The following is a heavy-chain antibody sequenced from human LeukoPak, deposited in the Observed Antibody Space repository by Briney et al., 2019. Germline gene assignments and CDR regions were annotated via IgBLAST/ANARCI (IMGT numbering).Heavy chain of an antibody. Sequence: RTGGSLRLSCAASGFTFDDYGMSWVRQAPGKGLEWVSGINWNGGSTGYADSVKGRFTISRDNAKNSLYLQMNSLRAEDTALYYCARDFVAYGSGTESEMPFDYWGQGTLVTVSS. V-gene: IGHV3-20*04. J-gene: IGHJ4*02. CDR2: INWNGGST. CDR1: GFTFDDYG. D-gene: IGHD3-10*01. CDR3: ARDFVAYGSGTESEMPFDY.